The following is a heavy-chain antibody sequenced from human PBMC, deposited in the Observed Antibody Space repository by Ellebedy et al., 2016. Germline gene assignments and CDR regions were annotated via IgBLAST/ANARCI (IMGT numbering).Heavy chain of an antibody. V-gene: IGHV1-2*02. CDR1: GYTFTGYY. J-gene: IGHJ4*02. D-gene: IGHD6-13*01. Sequence: ASVKVSCXASGYTFTGYYMHWVRQAPGQGLEWMGWINPNSGGTNYAQKLQGRVTMTTDTSTSTAYMELRSLRSDDTAVYYCARDHIAAAGTSDYWGQGTLVTVSS. CDR3: ARDHIAAAGTSDY. CDR2: INPNSGGT.